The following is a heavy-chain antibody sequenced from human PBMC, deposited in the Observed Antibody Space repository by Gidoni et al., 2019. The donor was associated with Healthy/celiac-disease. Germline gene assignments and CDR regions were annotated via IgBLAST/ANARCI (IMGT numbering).Heavy chain of an antibody. J-gene: IGHJ5*02. D-gene: IGHD6-13*01. CDR3: AKGPAAGTRNWFDP. CDR2: ISWNSGSI. Sequence: EVQLVESGGGLVQPGRSLRLSCAASGFTFDDYAMHWVRQAPGKGLEWVSVISWNSGSIGYAESGKGRFTISRDNAKNSLYLQMNSLRAEDTALYYCAKGPAAGTRNWFDPWGQGTLVTVSS. CDR1: GFTFDDYA. V-gene: IGHV3-9*01.